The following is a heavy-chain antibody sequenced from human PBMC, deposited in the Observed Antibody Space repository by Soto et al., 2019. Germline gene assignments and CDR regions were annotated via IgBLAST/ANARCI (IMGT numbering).Heavy chain of an antibody. CDR1: GFTFSNAW. V-gene: IGHV3-15*01. Sequence: EVQLVESGGVLVKPGGSLRLSCAASGFTFSNAWMNWVRQAPGKGLEWVGRIKSKTDGGTTDYAAPVKGRFTISRDDSKNTLYLQMNSLKTEDTAVYYCTTEGHCSGGFCYYYYYGMDVWGQGTTVTVSS. J-gene: IGHJ6*02. CDR2: IKSKTDGGTT. D-gene: IGHD2-15*01. CDR3: TTEGHCSGGFCYYYYYGMDV.